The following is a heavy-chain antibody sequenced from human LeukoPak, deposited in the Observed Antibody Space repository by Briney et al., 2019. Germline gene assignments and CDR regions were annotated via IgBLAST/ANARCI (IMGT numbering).Heavy chain of an antibody. CDR1: GFTFSGSA. J-gene: IGHJ4*02. CDR3: TSAGIAAAATFDY. Sequence: GGSLSLSCAASGFTFSGSAMHWVRQASGKGLEWVGRIRSKANSYATAYAASVKGRFTISRDDSKNTAYLQMNSLKTEDTAVYYCTSAGIAAAATFDYWGQGTLVTVSS. D-gene: IGHD6-13*01. CDR2: IRSKANSYAT. V-gene: IGHV3-73*01.